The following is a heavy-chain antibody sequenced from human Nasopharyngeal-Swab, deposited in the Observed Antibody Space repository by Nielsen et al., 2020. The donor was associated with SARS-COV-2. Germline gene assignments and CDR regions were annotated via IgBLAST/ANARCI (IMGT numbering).Heavy chain of an antibody. CDR3: VKDLRGNYAFDI. V-gene: IGHV3-23*01. CDR1: GFSLRNYP. CDR2: MDNRSVRT. Sequence: GGSLRLSCEASGFSLRNYPMTWVRQAAGQGLRWVSLMDNRSVRTFYADSVKGRSTISRDNSKNTLYLQMSSLRAEDTAVYWCVKDLRGNYAFDIWGQGTMVTVSS. D-gene: IGHD1-7*01. J-gene: IGHJ3*02.